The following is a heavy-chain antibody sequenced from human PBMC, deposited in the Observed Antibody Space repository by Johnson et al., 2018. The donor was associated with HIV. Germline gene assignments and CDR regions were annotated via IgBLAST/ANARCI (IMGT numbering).Heavy chain of an antibody. J-gene: IGHJ3*02. CDR1: GFTFDDYA. CDR3: AGGRIGSFDI. V-gene: IGHV3-20*04. CDR2: IYSGGST. D-gene: IGHD2-15*01. Sequence: VESGGGLVQPGRSLRLSCTASGFTFDDYAMSWVRQAPGKGLEWVSVIYSGGSTYYPDSVKGRFTISRDNAKNSLYLQMNSLRAEDTALYYCAGGRIGSFDILGQGTIVTVSS.